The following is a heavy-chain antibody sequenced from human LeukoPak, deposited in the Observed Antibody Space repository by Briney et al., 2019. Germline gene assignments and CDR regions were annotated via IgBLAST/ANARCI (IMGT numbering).Heavy chain of an antibody. J-gene: IGHJ5*02. Sequence: SETLSLTCTASGGSISSYYRSWIRQPPGKGLEWIGYMSDSGSTNYNPSLKRRGTISVDTSTNTFSLKLSSVTAADTAVYSWARDRGGGAMVTVSKVKWFDPWGQGTLVTVSS. CDR3: ARDRGGGAMVTVSKVKWFDP. CDR1: GGSISSYY. V-gene: IGHV4-59*01. D-gene: IGHD5-18*01. CDR2: MSDSGST.